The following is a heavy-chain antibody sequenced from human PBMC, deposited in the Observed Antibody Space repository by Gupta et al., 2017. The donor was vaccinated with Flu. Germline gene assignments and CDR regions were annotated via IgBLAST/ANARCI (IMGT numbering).Heavy chain of an antibody. CDR1: NGSISRGGYW. D-gene: IGHD2-21*02. V-gene: IGHV4-31*03. J-gene: IGHJ6*03. CDR3: AKGGGDRG. Sequence: SLDCIVSNGSISRGGYWWSWIRQYPGKGLELIGYIYYNGGAYYNPSLKSRSRMSVDASKNQFSLKLTSVTAADPAVYFCAKGGGDRGWG. CDR2: IYYNGGA.